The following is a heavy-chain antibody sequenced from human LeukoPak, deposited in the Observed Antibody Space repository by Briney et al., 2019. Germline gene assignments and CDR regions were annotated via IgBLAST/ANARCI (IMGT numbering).Heavy chain of an antibody. D-gene: IGHD3-22*01. CDR2: IYYSGST. CDR1: GGSISSYY. V-gene: IGHV4-59*12. Sequence: SETLSLTCTVSGGSISSYYWSWIRQPPGKGLEWIGYIYYSGSTYYNPSLKSRVTISVDTSKNQFSLKLSSVTAADTAVYYCARDCLRTMIPSAFDIWGQGTMVTVSS. CDR3: ARDCLRTMIPSAFDI. J-gene: IGHJ3*02.